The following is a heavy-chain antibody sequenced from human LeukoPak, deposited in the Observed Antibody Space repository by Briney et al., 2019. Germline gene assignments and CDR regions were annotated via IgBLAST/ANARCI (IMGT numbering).Heavy chain of an antibody. V-gene: IGHV4-39*01. CDR1: GVSISSSNSY. CDR3: ARLTQCYYYYFMGV. CDR2: IYYTGNT. Sequence: PSETLSLTCSVSGVSISSSNSYWGWIRQPPGKGLEWIGSIYYTGNTYYNASLKSQVSISIDTSKNQFSLRLTSVTAADTAVYYCARLTQCYYYYFMGVWAKGTTVTISS. J-gene: IGHJ6*03. D-gene: IGHD6-19*01.